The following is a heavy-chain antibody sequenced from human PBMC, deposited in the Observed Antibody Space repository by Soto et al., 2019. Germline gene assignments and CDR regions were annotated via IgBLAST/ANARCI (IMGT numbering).Heavy chain of an antibody. Sequence: EVQLLESGGGLVQPGGSLRLSCAASGFTFSSYAMSWVRQAPGKGLEWVSAISGSGGSTYYADSVKGRFTISRDNSKNTLYLEMSRLRVEDTAVYYCARDWGGLGYWGQGTLVTVSS. V-gene: IGHV3-23*01. D-gene: IGHD3-10*01. CDR3: ARDWGGLGY. CDR1: GFTFSSYA. CDR2: ISGSGGST. J-gene: IGHJ4*02.